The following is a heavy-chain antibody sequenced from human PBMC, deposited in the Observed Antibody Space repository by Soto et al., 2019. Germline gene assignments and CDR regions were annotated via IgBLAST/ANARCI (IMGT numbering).Heavy chain of an antibody. CDR2: MYHSGST. Sequence: PSETLSLTCAVSGGSISSGGYSWSWIRQPPGKGLEWIGYMYHSGSTYYNPSLNSRVTMSVDASKNQFSLKVNSVTAADTAVYYCARESYYGSGATVVAYWGQGTLVTVSS. CDR3: ARESYYGSGATVVAY. J-gene: IGHJ4*02. V-gene: IGHV4-30-2*01. CDR1: GGSISSGGYS. D-gene: IGHD3-10*01.